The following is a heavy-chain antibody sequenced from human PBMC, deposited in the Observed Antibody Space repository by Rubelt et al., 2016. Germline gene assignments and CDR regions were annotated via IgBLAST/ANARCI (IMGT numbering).Heavy chain of an antibody. V-gene: IGHV3-21*01. D-gene: IGHD6-19*01. Sequence: VRQAPGKGLEWVSSISSSSSYIYYADSVKGRFTISRDNAKNSLYLQMNSLRAEDTAVYYCARAEGELRWLGYFDYWGQGTLVTVSS. J-gene: IGHJ4*02. CDR3: ARAEGELRWLGYFDY. CDR2: ISSSSSYI.